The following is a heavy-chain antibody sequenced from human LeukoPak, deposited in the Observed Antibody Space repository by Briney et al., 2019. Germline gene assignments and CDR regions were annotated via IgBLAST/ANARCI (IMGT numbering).Heavy chain of an antibody. J-gene: IGHJ6*02. Sequence: SETLSLTCAVYGESFSGYYWSWIRQPPGKGLEWIGEINHSGSTNYNPSLKSRVTISVDTSKNQFSLKLSSVTAADTAVYYCARVRVLRAYYYYGMDVWGQGTTVTVSS. CDR2: INHSGST. V-gene: IGHV4-34*01. CDR1: GESFSGYY. CDR3: ARVRVLRAYYYYGMDV.